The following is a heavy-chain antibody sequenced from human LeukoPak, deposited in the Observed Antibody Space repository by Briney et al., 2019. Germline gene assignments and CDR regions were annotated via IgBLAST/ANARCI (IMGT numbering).Heavy chain of an antibody. J-gene: IGHJ5*02. CDR3: AGQDDSSGGGGFDP. D-gene: IGHD3-22*01. Sequence: GRSLRLSCAASGFTFSSYGMHWVRQAPGKGLEWVAVIWYDGSNKYYADSVKGRFTISRNNSMNTLYLQMNSLRAEDTAVYYCAGQDDSSGGGGFDPWGQGTLVTVSS. V-gene: IGHV3-33*01. CDR1: GFTFSSYG. CDR2: IWYDGSNK.